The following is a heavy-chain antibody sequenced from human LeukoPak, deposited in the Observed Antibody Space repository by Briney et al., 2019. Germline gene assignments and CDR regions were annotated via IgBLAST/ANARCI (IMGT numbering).Heavy chain of an antibody. J-gene: IGHJ4*02. D-gene: IGHD6-19*01. Sequence: PSETLSLTCTVSGGSISSSSYYWGWIRQPPGKGLEWIGSIYYSGSTYYNPSLKSRVTISVDTSKNQFSLKLSSVTAADTAVYYCARPAGDYWGQGPLVTVSS. CDR1: GGSISSSSYY. CDR3: ARPAGDY. V-gene: IGHV4-39*01. CDR2: IYYSGST.